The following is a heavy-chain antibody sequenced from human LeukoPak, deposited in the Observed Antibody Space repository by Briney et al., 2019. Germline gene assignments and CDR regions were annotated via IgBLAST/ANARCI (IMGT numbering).Heavy chain of an antibody. V-gene: IGHV4-31*03. CDR3: ARDRYYDSSGPYWYFDL. D-gene: IGHD3-22*01. CDR1: GGSISSGGYY. Sequence: SQTLSLTCTVSGGSISSGGYYWSWIRQHPGTGLEWLGYIYYSGSTYYNPSLKSRVTISVDTSKNQFSLKLSSVTAADTAVYYCARDRYYDSSGPYWYFDLWGRGTLVTVSS. CDR2: IYYSGST. J-gene: IGHJ2*01.